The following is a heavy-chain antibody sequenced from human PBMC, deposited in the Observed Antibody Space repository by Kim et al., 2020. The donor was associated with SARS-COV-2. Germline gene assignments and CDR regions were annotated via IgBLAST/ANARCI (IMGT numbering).Heavy chain of an antibody. V-gene: IGHV3-23*03. CDR1: GFTFSSYA. D-gene: IGHD6-13*01. CDR3: AKATDHSSSWPNWFDP. J-gene: IGHJ5*02. CDR2: IYSGGSST. Sequence: GGSLRLSCAASGFTFSSYAMSWVRQAPGKGLEWVSVIYSGGSSTYYADSVKGRFTISRDNSKNTLYLQMNSLRAEDTAVYYCAKATDHSSSWPNWFDPWGQGTLVPVSS.